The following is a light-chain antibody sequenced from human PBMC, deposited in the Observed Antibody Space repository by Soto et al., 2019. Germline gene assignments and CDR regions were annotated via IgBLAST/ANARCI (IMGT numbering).Light chain of an antibody. Sequence: VLTQSPATLSLSPGERATLSCMASQSLRSNLAWYQQRPGQAPRLISHGASSRATGIPARFSGSGSGTEFTLTITSLKSEDFAVYYCQQYNNWPLTFGGGTKVDI. CDR2: GAS. V-gene: IGKV3-15*01. CDR1: QSLRSN. J-gene: IGKJ4*01. CDR3: QQYNNWPLT.